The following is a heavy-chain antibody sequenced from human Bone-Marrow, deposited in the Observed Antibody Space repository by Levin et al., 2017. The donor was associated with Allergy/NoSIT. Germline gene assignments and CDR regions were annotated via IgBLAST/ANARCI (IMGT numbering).Heavy chain of an antibody. D-gene: IGHD2-2*01. CDR1: GFSISSNY. V-gene: IGHV3-53*01. CDR3: AVKYQVPTGNYGLDV. CDR2: IYSSGYK. Sequence: GGSLRLSCAASGFSISSNYISWLRQTPGQGLEWVSVIYSSGYKNYGDAVKGRFTISRDNSKNTVSLQMNSLRADDTAVYYCAVKYQVPTGNYGLDVWGQGTTVTVSS. J-gene: IGHJ6*02.